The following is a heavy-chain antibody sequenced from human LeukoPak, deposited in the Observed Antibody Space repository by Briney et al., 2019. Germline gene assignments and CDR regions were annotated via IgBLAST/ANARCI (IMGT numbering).Heavy chain of an antibody. CDR1: GGSISSYY. CDR2: IYYSGST. J-gene: IGHJ5*02. D-gene: IGHD6-25*01. Sequence: SETLSLTCTVSGGSISSYYWSWIRQPPGKGLEWIGYIYYSGSTNYNPSLKSRVTISVDTSKNQFSLKLSSVTAADTAVYYCARGTRYQRLLGHWFDPWGQGTLVTVSS. V-gene: IGHV4-59*01. CDR3: ARGTRYQRLLGHWFDP.